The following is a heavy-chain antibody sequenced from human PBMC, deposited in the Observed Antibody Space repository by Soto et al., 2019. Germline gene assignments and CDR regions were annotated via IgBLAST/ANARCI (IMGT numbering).Heavy chain of an antibody. D-gene: IGHD3-10*01. J-gene: IGHJ4*02. Sequence: PSETLSLTCTVSGGSISSYYWSWIRQPPGKGLEWIGYIYYSGSTNYNPSLKSRVTISVDTSKNQFSLKLSSVTAADTAVYYCASSFGASSFDYWGQGTLVTVSS. CDR1: GGSISSYY. CDR2: IYYSGST. V-gene: IGHV4-59*01. CDR3: ASSFGASSFDY.